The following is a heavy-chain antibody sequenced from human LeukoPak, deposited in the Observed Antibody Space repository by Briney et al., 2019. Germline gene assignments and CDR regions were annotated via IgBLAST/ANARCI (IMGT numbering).Heavy chain of an antibody. Sequence: SETLSLTCTVSGGSISSYYWSWIRQPPGKGLEWIGYIYTSGSTNYNPSLKSRVTISVDTSKNQFSLKLSSVTAADTAVYYCARVGSLRYYYMDVWGKGTTVTVSS. CDR3: ARVGSLRYYYMDV. CDR2: IYTSGST. D-gene: IGHD3-16*01. J-gene: IGHJ6*03. CDR1: GGSISSYY. V-gene: IGHV4-4*09.